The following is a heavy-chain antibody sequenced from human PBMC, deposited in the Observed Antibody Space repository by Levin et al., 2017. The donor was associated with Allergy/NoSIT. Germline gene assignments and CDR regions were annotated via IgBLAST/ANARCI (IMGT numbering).Heavy chain of an antibody. CDR1: GFTFSSYW. V-gene: IGHV3-74*01. J-gene: IGHJ4*02. CDR3: AKSSSEFDY. CDR2: INSDGSST. D-gene: IGHD6-25*01. Sequence: GESLKISCAASGFTFSSYWMHWVRQAPGKGLVWVSRINSDGSSTTYADSVKGRFTISRDNAKNTLHLQMNSLRAEDTAVYYCAKSSSEFDYWGQGTLVTVPS.